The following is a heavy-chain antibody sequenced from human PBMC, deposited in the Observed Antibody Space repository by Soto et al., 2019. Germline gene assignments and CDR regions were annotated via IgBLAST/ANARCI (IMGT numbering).Heavy chain of an antibody. CDR2: SSATGAGT. V-gene: IGHV3-23*01. D-gene: IGHD1-7*01. Sequence: GGSLRLSCAASGFTFSSYGMTWVRQAPGKGLEWVSFSSATGAGTYYADSVKGRFTISRDNSKNTLYLQMTSLRADDTAVYYYAKGRRAGGNYGFYSDFWGQGALVTVSS. CDR1: GFTFSSYG. J-gene: IGHJ4*02. CDR3: AKGRRAGGNYGFYSDF.